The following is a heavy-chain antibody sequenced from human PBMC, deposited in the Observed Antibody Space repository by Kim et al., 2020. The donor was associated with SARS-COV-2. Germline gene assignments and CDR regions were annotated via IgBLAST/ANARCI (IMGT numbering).Heavy chain of an antibody. V-gene: IGHV3-9*01. CDR3: TRSGYYYSPPDY. J-gene: IGHJ4*02. CDR2: ISWNSGSI. Sequence: GGSLRLSCAASGFTFDDYAMHWVRQAPGKGLEWVSGISWNSGSIGYADSVKARFTISRDNAKNSLYLQMNSLRAEDTALYYCTRSGYYYSPPDYWGQGTLVTVSS. CDR1: GFTFDDYA. D-gene: IGHD3-22*01.